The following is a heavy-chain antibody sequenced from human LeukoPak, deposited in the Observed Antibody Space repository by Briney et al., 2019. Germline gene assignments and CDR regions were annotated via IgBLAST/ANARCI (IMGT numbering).Heavy chain of an antibody. CDR2: INHSGST. V-gene: IGHV4-34*01. Sequence: SETLSLTCAVYGGSFSGYYWSWIRQPPGKGLEWIGEINHSGSTNYNPSLKSRVTISVDTSKNQFSLKLSSVTAADPAVYYCARGPRLYSSSWYLGWFDPWGQGTLVTVSS. D-gene: IGHD6-13*01. CDR1: GGSFSGYY. J-gene: IGHJ5*02. CDR3: ARGPRLYSSSWYLGWFDP.